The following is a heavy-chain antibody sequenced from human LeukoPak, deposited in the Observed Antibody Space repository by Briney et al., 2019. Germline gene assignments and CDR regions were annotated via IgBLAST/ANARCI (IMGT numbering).Heavy chain of an antibody. V-gene: IGHV4-30-4*01. CDR2: IYHSGST. Sequence: SQTLSLTCTVSGGSISSGDYYWSWIRQPPGKGLEGIGYIYHSGSTHFNPSLKSRVTISVDTSKNQFSLKLSSVTAADTAVYFCARGPDSSGYYYFDYWGQGTLVTVSS. D-gene: IGHD3-22*01. J-gene: IGHJ4*02. CDR3: ARGPDSSGYYYFDY. CDR1: GGSISSGDYY.